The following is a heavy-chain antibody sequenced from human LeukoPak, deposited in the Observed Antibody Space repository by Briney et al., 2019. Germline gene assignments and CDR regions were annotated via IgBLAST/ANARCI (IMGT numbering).Heavy chain of an antibody. CDR2: IYYTGST. CDR1: GGSISSSSYY. D-gene: IGHD1-26*01. V-gene: IGHV4-39*07. J-gene: IGHJ1*01. CDR3: ARDYRLTQIQY. Sequence: SETLSLTCTVSGGSISSSSYYWAWIRQPPGKGREWIGSIYYTGSTYYNPSLKSRVTISVDTSKNQFSLRLSSVTAADTAVYYCARDYRLTQIQYWGQGTLVTVSS.